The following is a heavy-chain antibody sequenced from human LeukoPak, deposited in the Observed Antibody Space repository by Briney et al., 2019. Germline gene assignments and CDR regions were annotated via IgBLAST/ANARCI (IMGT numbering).Heavy chain of an antibody. CDR3: ARQTGSGLFILP. CDR2: ISSSGST. J-gene: IGHJ4*02. Sequence: PSQTLSLTCTVSGDSISSGDYYWSWIRQPAGKGLEWIGRISSSGSTNYNPSLKSRVTISVDTSKNQFSLKLSSVTAADTAVYYCARQTGSGLFILPGGQGTLVTVSS. V-gene: IGHV4-61*02. D-gene: IGHD3/OR15-3a*01. CDR1: GDSISSGDYY.